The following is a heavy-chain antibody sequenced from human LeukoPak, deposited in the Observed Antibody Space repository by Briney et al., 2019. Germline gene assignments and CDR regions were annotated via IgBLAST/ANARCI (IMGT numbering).Heavy chain of an antibody. CDR3: ARGRRVGATGRGDFDI. V-gene: IGHV1-2*06. CDR2: INPNSGGT. J-gene: IGHJ3*02. D-gene: IGHD1-26*01. CDR1: GYTFTGYY. Sequence: ASVKVSCKASGYTFTGYYMHWVRQAPGQGLEWMGRINPNSGGTNYAQKFQGRVTMTRDTSISTAYMELSRLRSDGTAVYYCARGRRVGATGRGDFDIWGQGTMVTVSS.